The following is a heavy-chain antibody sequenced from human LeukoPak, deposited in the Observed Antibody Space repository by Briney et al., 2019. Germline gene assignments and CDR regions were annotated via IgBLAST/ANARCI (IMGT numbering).Heavy chain of an antibody. CDR3: ARSVHISAPFDV. V-gene: IGHV4-39*01. J-gene: IGHJ4*02. D-gene: IGHD2-21*01. Sequence: KPSETLSLTCTVSGGSISSSSYYWGWIRQPPGKGLEWIGNIYYSGSTYYNPSLRSRVTISVDTSKNQFSLKLNSVTAADTAVYYCARSVHISAPFDVWGQGTLVTVSS. CDR2: IYYSGST. CDR1: GGSISSSSYY.